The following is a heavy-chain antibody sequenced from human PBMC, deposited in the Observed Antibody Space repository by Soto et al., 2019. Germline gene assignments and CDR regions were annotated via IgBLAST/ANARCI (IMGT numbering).Heavy chain of an antibody. Sequence: PSETLSLTCAVSGGSISSGGYSWSWIRQPPGKGLEWIGYIYYSGSTNYNPSLKSRVTLSVDTSKNQFSLFLQLDSLRSDDTAFYYCAKDYRGNHWFDFWGLGTLVTVSS. J-gene: IGHJ5*01. CDR3: AKDYRGNHWFDF. V-gene: IGHV4-61*08. D-gene: IGHD2-21*01. CDR2: IYYSGST. CDR1: GGSISSGGYS.